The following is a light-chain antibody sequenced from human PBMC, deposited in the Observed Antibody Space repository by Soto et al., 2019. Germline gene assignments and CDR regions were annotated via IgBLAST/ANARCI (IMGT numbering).Light chain of an antibody. CDR2: AAS. Sequence: DIQMTQSPSSLSASVGDRVTITCLASQSISSYLNWYQQKPGKAPKLLIYAASSLQSGVPSRFSGSGSGTDFTLTISRLEPEDFAVYYCQQYGSSPSITFGQGT. CDR3: QQYGSSPSIT. CDR1: QSISSY. J-gene: IGKJ5*01. V-gene: IGKV1-39*01.